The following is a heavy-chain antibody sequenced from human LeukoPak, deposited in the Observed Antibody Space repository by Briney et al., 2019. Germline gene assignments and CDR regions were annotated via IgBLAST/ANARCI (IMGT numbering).Heavy chain of an antibody. D-gene: IGHD3-22*01. CDR2: INTDGSST. CDR3: ARSLLYYYDSSGPEN. Sequence: GGSLRLSCAASGFTFSNYWIHWVRQAPGKGLVWVSRINTDGSSTSYADSVKGRFTISRDNAKNTLYLQMNSLRAEDTAVYYCARSLLYYYDSSGPENWGQGSLVTVSS. V-gene: IGHV3-74*01. CDR1: GFTFSNYW. J-gene: IGHJ4*02.